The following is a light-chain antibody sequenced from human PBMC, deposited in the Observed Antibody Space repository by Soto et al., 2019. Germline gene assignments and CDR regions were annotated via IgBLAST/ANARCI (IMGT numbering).Light chain of an antibody. CDR3: EQYNNWPPLS. V-gene: IGKV3-15*01. CDR2: GAS. Sequence: EIVMTQSPATLSVSPGERATLSCRASQSVSSNLAWYQQKPGQAPRLLIYGASTRATGIPARFSGGGSGTEFTHTISSLQSEDFAVYYCEQYNNWPPLSFGGGTKVEIK. J-gene: IGKJ4*01. CDR1: QSVSSN.